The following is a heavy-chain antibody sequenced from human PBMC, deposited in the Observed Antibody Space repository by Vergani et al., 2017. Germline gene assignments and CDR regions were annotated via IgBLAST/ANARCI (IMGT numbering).Heavy chain of an antibody. Sequence: EVQLVESGGGLVKPGGSLRLSCAASGFTFSSYSMNWVRQAPGKGLEWVSSISSSSSYIYYADSVKGRFTISRDNSKNTLYLQMNSLRAEDTAVYYCAKVVAADPRDAFDIWGQGTMVTVSS. CDR1: GFTFSSYS. D-gene: IGHD2-2*01. CDR3: AKVVAADPRDAFDI. J-gene: IGHJ3*02. CDR2: ISSSSSYI. V-gene: IGHV3-21*04.